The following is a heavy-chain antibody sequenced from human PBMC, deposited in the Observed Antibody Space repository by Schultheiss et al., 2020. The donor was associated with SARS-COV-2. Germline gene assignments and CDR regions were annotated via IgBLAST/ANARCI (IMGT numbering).Heavy chain of an antibody. D-gene: IGHD1-26*01. J-gene: IGHJ5*02. CDR3: ARLTRDLMYSGSYYFQMGPIDP. Sequence: SQTLSLTCAVYGGSFSGYYWSWIRQPPGKGLEWIGEINHSGSTNYNPSLKSRVTISVDTSKNQFSLKLSSVTAADTAVYYCARLTRDLMYSGSYYFQMGPIDPWGQGTLVTVSS. CDR2: INHSGST. V-gene: IGHV4-34*01. CDR1: GGSFSGYY.